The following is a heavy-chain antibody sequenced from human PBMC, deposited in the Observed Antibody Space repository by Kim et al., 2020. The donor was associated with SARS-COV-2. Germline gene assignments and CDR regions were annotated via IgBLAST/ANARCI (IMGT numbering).Heavy chain of an antibody. CDR2: ISSNGGRT. V-gene: IGHV3-64D*06. CDR1: GFAFSRFG. J-gene: IGHJ4*02. Sequence: WGSLRLSCSASGFAFSRFGMHWVRQAPGKGLEYVSTISSNGGRTYYADSVKGRFTISRDNSKNTLYLQMSSLRTDDTAVYYCVKRDYGDYWGQGTLVTVS. CDR3: VKRDYGDY.